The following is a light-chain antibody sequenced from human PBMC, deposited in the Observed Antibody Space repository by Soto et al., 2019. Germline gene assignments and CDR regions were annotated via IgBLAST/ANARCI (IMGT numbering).Light chain of an antibody. CDR1: RSDLAMYNY. Sequence: QSALTQPASVSGSPGQSSTISCTGTRSDLAMYNYVSWYQQQPGKAPKLMIYQVTNRPSGVSNRFSGSRSGNTAYLTISGLQAEDQADDYCSSYKGGSNYGFGTGGKVTVL. CDR2: QVT. CDR3: SSYKGGSNYG. V-gene: IGLV2-14*01. J-gene: IGLJ1*01.